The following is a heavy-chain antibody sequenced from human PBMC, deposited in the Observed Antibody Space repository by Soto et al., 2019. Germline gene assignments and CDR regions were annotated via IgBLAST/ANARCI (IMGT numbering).Heavy chain of an antibody. V-gene: IGHV3-23*01. CDR2: IGGSSATT. Sequence: EVQLLESGGGLVQPGGSLRLSCAASGFTFSTYAMTWVRQAPGKGLECVSSIGGSSATTYYADSVKGRFTISRDNSKNTLSLQMNSLRAEDTAIDYCANSVLYCDYMSAGDFWGHGTLVTVSS. CDR3: ANSVLYCDYMSAGDF. J-gene: IGHJ4*01. D-gene: IGHD4-17*01. CDR1: GFTFSTYA.